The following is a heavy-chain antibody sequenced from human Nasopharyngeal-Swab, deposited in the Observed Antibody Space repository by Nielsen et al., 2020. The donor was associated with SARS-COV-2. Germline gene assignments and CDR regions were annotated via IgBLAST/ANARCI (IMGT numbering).Heavy chain of an antibody. D-gene: IGHD3-22*01. J-gene: IGHJ4*02. V-gene: IGHV1-2*06. CDR1: GYNFIGYY. CDR3: ARAPSNVFDSCGLIDF. CDR2: INPHSGDT. Sequence: ASVKVSCKASGYNFIGYYMYWVRQAPGQGLEWMGRINPHSGDTIYAQKFQGRVTMTGDTSIRTAYIELSRLRSDDTAVYFCARAPSNVFDSCGLIDFWGPGTLVTVSS.